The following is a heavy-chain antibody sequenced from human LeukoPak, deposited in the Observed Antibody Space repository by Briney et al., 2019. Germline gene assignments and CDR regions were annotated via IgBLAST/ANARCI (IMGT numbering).Heavy chain of an antibody. Sequence: PGGSLRLSCAASGFTFSSYEMNWVRQAPGKGLEWVSYIGSGGSTIYYADSVKGRFTISRDNAKNSLYLQMNSLRAEDTAVYYCARDRYDILTGYCPLDYWGQGTLVAVSS. J-gene: IGHJ4*02. V-gene: IGHV3-48*03. D-gene: IGHD3-9*01. CDR1: GFTFSSYE. CDR3: ARDRYDILTGYCPLDY. CDR2: IGSGGSTI.